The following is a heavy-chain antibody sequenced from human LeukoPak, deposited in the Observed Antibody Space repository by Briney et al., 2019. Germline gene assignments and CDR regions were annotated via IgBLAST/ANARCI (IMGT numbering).Heavy chain of an antibody. D-gene: IGHD5-18*01. J-gene: IGHJ4*02. V-gene: IGHV1-18*01. Sequence: APVKVSSKASGYTFTSYGISWVRQAPGEGPEWMAWISAYNGNTNYAQKTQGTATMTTDTSSSPANTELRCLRAHDPPVTYRGIDWGANTAPGAYYCDYWGQGTLVSVSS. CDR1: GYTFTSYG. CDR3: GIDWGANTAPGAYYCDY. CDR2: ISAYNGNT.